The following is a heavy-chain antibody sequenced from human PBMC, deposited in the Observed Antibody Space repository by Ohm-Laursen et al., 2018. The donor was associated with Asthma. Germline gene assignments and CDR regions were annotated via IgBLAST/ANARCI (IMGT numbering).Heavy chain of an antibody. Sequence: SETLSLTCAVSGDSFTSGIYYWGWIRQHPGKGLEWIGYIYHTGSSYYNPSLKSRASISVDTSKNQFSLNLRSVTAADTAVYYCAREATIITRYFDSWGQGRLVTVSS. J-gene: IGHJ4*02. CDR3: AREATIITRYFDS. D-gene: IGHD5-12*01. V-gene: IGHV4-31*11. CDR1: GDSFTSGIYY. CDR2: IYHTGSS.